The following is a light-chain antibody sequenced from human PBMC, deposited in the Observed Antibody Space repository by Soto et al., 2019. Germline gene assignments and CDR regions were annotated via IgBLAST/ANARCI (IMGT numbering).Light chain of an antibody. V-gene: IGKV2-24*01. Sequence: DIVLTQTPLSSPVTLGQPASISCRSSQSLVHSDGNTYLTWLQQRPGQPPRLLIYMISNRFSGVTDRFSGRRAGTDFTPKISRVEADDGGVYYCMKATMSYTCGQGTKMEIK. CDR1: QSLVHSDGNTY. CDR2: MIS. J-gene: IGKJ2*01. CDR3: MKATMSYT.